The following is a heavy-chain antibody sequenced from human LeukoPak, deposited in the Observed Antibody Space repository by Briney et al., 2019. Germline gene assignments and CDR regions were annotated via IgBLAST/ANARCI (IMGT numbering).Heavy chain of an antibody. CDR3: ATIKRGSIFGYFDF. Sequence: SETLSLTCTVFGGSISSHYWSWIRQPPGKGLEWIAYLFDSVNTKDNPSLQSRLTLSADTSKNQFSLRLSSVTAADTAVYYCATIKRGSIFGYFDFWGQGIKVTVSS. V-gene: IGHV4-59*11. CDR1: GGSISSHY. J-gene: IGHJ4*02. D-gene: IGHD5-18*01. CDR2: LFDSVNT.